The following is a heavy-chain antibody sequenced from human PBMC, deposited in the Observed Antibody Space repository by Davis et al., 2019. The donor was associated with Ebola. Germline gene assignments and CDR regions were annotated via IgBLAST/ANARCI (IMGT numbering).Heavy chain of an antibody. J-gene: IGHJ6*02. CDR3: ASVNLLYYHGMDV. D-gene: IGHD1-14*01. V-gene: IGHV1-18*01. CDR1: GYTFITYG. CDR2: ISAYNGNT. Sequence: ASVQVSCKASGYTFITYGISWVRPAPGQGLEWMGWISAYNGNTNYAQKLQGRVTMTTDTSTSTAYMELRSLRSDDTAVYYCASVNLLYYHGMDVWGQGTTVTVYS.